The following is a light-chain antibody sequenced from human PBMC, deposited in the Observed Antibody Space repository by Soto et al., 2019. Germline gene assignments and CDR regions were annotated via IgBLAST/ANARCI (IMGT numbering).Light chain of an antibody. J-gene: IGKJ2*01. Sequence: EIVLTQSPGTLSLSPGERATLSCRASQSVSNNYLAWYQQKPGQAPRLLIYGSSSRAPGIPDRFSGSVSGTDFTLTISRLEPDDFAVYYCQQFGGSPMYTFGQGTKLEIK. CDR3: QQFGGSPMYT. CDR1: QSVSNNY. CDR2: GSS. V-gene: IGKV3-20*01.